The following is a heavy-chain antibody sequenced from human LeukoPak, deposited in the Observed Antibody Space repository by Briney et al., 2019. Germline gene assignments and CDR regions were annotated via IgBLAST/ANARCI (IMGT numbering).Heavy chain of an antibody. J-gene: IGHJ4*02. CDR2: IYYSGST. CDR3: ARGGGYCSSTSCSYYFDY. Sequence: SETLSLTCTVSGGSISSGGYYWSWIRQHPGKGLEWIGYIYYSGSTYYNPSLKSRVTISVDTSKNQFFLKLSSVTAADTAVYYCARGGGYCSSTSCSYYFDYWGQGTLVTVSS. V-gene: IGHV4-31*03. CDR1: GGSISSGGYY. D-gene: IGHD2-2*01.